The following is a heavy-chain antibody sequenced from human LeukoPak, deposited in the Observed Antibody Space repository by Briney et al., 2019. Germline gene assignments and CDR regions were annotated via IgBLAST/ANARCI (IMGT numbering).Heavy chain of an antibody. CDR3: ARSTVTQGYGMDV. D-gene: IGHD4-17*01. CDR2: IFYSGST. CDR1: GDSISGDY. J-gene: IGHJ6*02. V-gene: IGHV4-59*08. Sequence: SETLSLTCTVSGDSISGDYWSWIRQPPGKGLEWIGYIFYSGSTNYNPSLKSRVTMSVDTSKNRFSLNLSSVTAADTAVYYCARSTVTQGYGMDVWGQGTTVTVSS.